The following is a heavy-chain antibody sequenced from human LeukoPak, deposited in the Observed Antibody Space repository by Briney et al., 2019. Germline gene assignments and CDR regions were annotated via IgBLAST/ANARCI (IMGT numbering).Heavy chain of an antibody. D-gene: IGHD1-26*01. Sequence: SETLSLTCTVYGGSISSSSHFWGWIRQPPGKGLEWIGSIYYSGSTYYNPSLESRVTISVDTSKNQFSLKVAPVTAADTAVYYCARRGGPSGTYYFDYWGQGTLVTVSS. CDR2: IYYSGST. CDR3: ARRGGPSGTYYFDY. CDR1: GGSISSSSHF. J-gene: IGHJ4*02. V-gene: IGHV4-39*01.